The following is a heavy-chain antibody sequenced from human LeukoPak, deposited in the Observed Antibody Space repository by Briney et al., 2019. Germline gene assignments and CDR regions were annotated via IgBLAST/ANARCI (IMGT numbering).Heavy chain of an antibody. Sequence: GGSLRLXCAASGFTFSSYGMHWVRQAPGKGLEWVAFIRYDGSNKYYADSVKGRFTISRDNSKNTLYLQMNSLRAEDTAVYYCAGFDAFWSGYTPQGAFDIWGQGTMVTVSS. CDR3: AGFDAFWSGYTPQGAFDI. D-gene: IGHD3-3*01. CDR1: GFTFSSYG. CDR2: IRYDGSNK. J-gene: IGHJ3*02. V-gene: IGHV3-30*02.